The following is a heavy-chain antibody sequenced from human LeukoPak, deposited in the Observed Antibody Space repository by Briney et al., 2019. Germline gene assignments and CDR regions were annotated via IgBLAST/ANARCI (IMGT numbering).Heavy chain of an antibody. D-gene: IGHD4-17*01. V-gene: IGHV3-30*18. CDR2: ISYDGSNK. Sequence: GGSLRLSCAASGFTFSSYGMHWVRQAPAKGLEWVAIISYDGSNKYYTDSVKGRFTISRDNSKNTRYLQMNSLRAEDTAVYYCAKSTTLTQRGYFDYWGQATLVTVS. CDR1: GFTFSSYG. CDR3: AKSTTLTQRGYFDY. J-gene: IGHJ4*02.